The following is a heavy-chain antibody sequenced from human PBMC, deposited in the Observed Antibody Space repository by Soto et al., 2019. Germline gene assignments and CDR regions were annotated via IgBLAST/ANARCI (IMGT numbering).Heavy chain of an antibody. CDR3: AKVGAREQQLVRGVDY. Sequence: EVQLLESGGGFVQPGGSLRLSCAASGFTFSSYAMSWVRQAPGKGLEWVSAISGSGGSTYYADSVKGRFTISRDNSKNTLYLQMNSLRAEDTAVYYCAKVGAREQQLVRGVDYGGQGTLVTVSS. J-gene: IGHJ4*02. V-gene: IGHV3-23*01. CDR2: ISGSGGST. D-gene: IGHD6-13*01. CDR1: GFTFSSYA.